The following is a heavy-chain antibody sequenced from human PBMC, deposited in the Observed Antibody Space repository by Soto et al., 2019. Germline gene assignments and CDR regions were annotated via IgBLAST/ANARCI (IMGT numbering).Heavy chain of an antibody. CDR1: GFTFSHYA. J-gene: IGHJ4*02. V-gene: IGHV3-23*01. CDR3: GEQAGYSSGPFDY. CDR2: ISGGGGTT. D-gene: IGHD6-19*01. Sequence: EVLLLESGGGLVQPGGSLRLSCAASGFTFSHYAMSWVRQAPGKGLEWVSIISGGGGTTYYADSVKGRFTISRDNTKNAVHLQINGLRVEDTAVYYCGEQAGYSSGPFDYWGQGTLVAASS.